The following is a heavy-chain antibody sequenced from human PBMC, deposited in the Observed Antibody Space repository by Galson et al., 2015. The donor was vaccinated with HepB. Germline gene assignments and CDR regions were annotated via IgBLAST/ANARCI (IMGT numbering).Heavy chain of an antibody. J-gene: IGHJ4*02. D-gene: IGHD3-22*01. V-gene: IGHV3-21*01. Sequence: SLRLSCAASGFTFSSYSMNWVRQAPGKGLEWVSSISSSSSYIYYADSVKGRFTISRDNAKNSLYLQMNSLRAEDTAVYYCARDGSVVVTADYWGQGTLVTVSS. CDR2: ISSSSSYI. CDR1: GFTFSSYS. CDR3: ARDGSVVVTADY.